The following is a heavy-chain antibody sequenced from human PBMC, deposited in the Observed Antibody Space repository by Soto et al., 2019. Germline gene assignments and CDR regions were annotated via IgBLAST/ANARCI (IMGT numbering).Heavy chain of an antibody. CDR1: GASIAGSSY. CDR2: FSLSGTT. J-gene: IGHJ4*02. V-gene: IGHV4-4*07. D-gene: IGHD2-8*02. CDR3: ARGMTPPGAPAWYYFDS. Sequence: SETLSLTCSVSGASIAGSSYWSWIRQPAGKGLEWIGRFSLSGTTNYSPSLRSRVTMSADVSKNQFSLRLTSVTAADTALYYCARGMTPPGAPAWYYFDSWGQGXLVTVYS.